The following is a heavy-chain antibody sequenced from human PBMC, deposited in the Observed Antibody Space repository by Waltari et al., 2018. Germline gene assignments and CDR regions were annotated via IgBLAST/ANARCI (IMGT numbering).Heavy chain of an antibody. J-gene: IGHJ6*02. CDR1: GYTFTGYY. D-gene: IGHD4-4*01. CDR2: INPNSGGT. V-gene: IGHV1-2*04. CDR3: ARDPLSTENYYYYGMDV. Sequence: QVQLVQSGAEVKKPGASVKVSCKASGYTFTGYYMHWVRQAPGQGLEWMGWINPNSGGTNYAQKFQGWVTMTRDTSISTAYMELSRLRSDDTAVYYCARDPLSTENYYYYGMDVWGQGTTVTVSS.